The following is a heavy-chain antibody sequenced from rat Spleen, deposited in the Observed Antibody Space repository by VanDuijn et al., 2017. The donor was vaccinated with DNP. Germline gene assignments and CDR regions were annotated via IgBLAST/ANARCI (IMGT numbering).Heavy chain of an antibody. CDR2: ISYDGSST. V-gene: IGHV5-7*01. Sequence: EVQLVESGGGLVQPGRSMKLSCAASGFTFSNYDMAWVRQAPKKGLEWVATISYDGSSTYYRDSVKGRFTISRDNVKSILYLQMDSLRSEDTATYYCASLNNYNWFAYWGQGTLVTVSS. CDR3: ASLNNYNWFAY. D-gene: IGHD1-10*01. CDR1: GFTFSNYD. J-gene: IGHJ3*01.